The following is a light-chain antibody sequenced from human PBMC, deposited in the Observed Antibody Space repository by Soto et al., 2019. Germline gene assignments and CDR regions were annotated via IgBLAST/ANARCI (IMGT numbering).Light chain of an antibody. Sequence: ENVLTLSPGTLSLSPGEGATLSCRASQSVTNNYLAWYRQKPGQPPSLLIYGSSSRAAGIPDRFSGSGSGTDFTLTISRLEPEDVAVYHCQQYGTSPYTFGQGTKLEI. J-gene: IGKJ2*01. CDR2: GSS. CDR3: QQYGTSPYT. CDR1: QSVTNNY. V-gene: IGKV3-20*01.